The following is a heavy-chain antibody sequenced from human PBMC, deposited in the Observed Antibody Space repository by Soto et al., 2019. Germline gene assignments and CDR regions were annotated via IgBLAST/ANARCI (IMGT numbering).Heavy chain of an antibody. CDR1: GGTFSSYA. CDR2: IIPIFGTA. J-gene: IGHJ4*02. CDR3: AREAVTMVRGVILKTYYFDY. Sequence: QVQLVQSGAEVKKPGSSVKVSCKASGGTFSSYAISWVRQAPGQGLEWMGGIIPIFGTANYAQKFPGRVTITADESTSTAYMELSSLRSEDTAVYYCAREAVTMVRGVILKTYYFDYWGQGTLVTVSS. V-gene: IGHV1-69*01. D-gene: IGHD3-10*01.